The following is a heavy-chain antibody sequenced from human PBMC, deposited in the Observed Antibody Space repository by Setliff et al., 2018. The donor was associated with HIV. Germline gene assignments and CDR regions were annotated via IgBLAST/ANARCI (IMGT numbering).Heavy chain of an antibody. CDR1: GYTFINYA. Sequence: ASVKVSCKASGYTFINYAMNWVRQAPGQGLEWMGWINTLTGSPTYAQAFTGRSVFSVDTSVTTAYLQISGLKADDTAVYYCARALYGDYGGDVNWMDPWGQGTLVTVSS. CDR3: ARALYGDYGGDVNWMDP. D-gene: IGHD4-17*01. CDR2: INTLTGSP. V-gene: IGHV7-4-1*02. J-gene: IGHJ5*02.